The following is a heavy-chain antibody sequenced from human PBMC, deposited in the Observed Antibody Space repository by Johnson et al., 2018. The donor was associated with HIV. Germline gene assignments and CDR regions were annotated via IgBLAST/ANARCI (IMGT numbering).Heavy chain of an antibody. D-gene: IGHD6-19*01. Sequence: VQLVESGGGLVQPGGSLRLSCAASGFTFSSYGMSWVRQAPGKGLEWVSLISGGSTYYADSRKGRFTISRDDSKTTVYLQMNSLKTGDTAVYYCARAVAGRGNAFDIWGQGTMVTISS. CDR1: GFTFSSYG. J-gene: IGHJ3*02. V-gene: IGHV3-66*01. CDR3: ARAVAGRGNAFDI. CDR2: ISGGST.